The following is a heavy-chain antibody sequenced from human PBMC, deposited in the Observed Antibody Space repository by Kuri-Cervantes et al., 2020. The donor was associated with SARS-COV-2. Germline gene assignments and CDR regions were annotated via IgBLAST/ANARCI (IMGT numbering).Heavy chain of an antibody. CDR2: ISSSSSYI. Sequence: GESLKISCAASGFTFSSYSMNWVRQAPGKGLEWVSSISSSSSYIYYADSVEGRFTISRDNAKNSLHLQMNSLRAEDTAVYYCARVTTVTEGYWGQGTLVTVSS. D-gene: IGHD4-11*01. J-gene: IGHJ4*02. CDR3: ARVTTVTEGY. CDR1: GFTFSSYS. V-gene: IGHV3-21*01.